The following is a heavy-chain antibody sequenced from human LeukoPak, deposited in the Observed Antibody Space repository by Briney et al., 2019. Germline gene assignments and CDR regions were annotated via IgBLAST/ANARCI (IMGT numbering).Heavy chain of an antibody. V-gene: IGHV1-46*01. CDR2: INPTGGST. Sequence: ASVKVSCKASGYTFTSYYMHWVRQAPGQGLEWMGLINPTGGSTGYAQKFQGRVTMTRDMSTSTDYMELSSLRSEDTAIYYCARGVPKTSYYYYYMDVWGKGTTVTVSS. CDR1: GYTFTSYY. D-gene: IGHD4-11*01. CDR3: ARGVPKTSYYYYYMDV. J-gene: IGHJ6*03.